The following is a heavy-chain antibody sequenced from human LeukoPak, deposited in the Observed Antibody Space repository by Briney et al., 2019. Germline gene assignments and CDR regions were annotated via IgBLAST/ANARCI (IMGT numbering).Heavy chain of an antibody. V-gene: IGHV4-59*08. CDR3: ARHAYYDSSGSADDY. CDR2: IYGDGST. Sequence: SETLSLTCTVSGGSITSYYWTWIRQPPGKGLGWIGFIYGDGSTKYNPSLKSRVTMSVDTSKNQFSLKLSSVTAADTAVYYCARHAYYDSSGSADDYWGQGTLVTVSS. CDR1: GGSITSYY. J-gene: IGHJ4*02. D-gene: IGHD3-22*01.